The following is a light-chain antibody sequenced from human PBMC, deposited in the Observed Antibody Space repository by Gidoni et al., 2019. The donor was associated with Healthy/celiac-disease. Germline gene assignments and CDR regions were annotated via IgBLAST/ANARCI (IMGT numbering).Light chain of an antibody. V-gene: IGKV4-1*01. Sequence: DIVMTQSSQSPAVSLGERATINCNSSQSVLYSSNNKNYLAWYQQKPGQPPKLLIYWASTRESGVPDRFSGSGSGTDFTLTISSLQAEDVAVYYCQQYYSTPITFGQGTRLEIK. CDR2: WAS. J-gene: IGKJ5*01. CDR1: QSVLYSSNNKNY. CDR3: QQYYSTPIT.